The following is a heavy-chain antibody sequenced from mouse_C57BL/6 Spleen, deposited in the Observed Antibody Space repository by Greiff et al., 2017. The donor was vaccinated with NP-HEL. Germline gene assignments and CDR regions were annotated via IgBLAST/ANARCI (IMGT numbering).Heavy chain of an antibody. CDR3: ARGGDPWYFDV. J-gene: IGHJ1*03. V-gene: IGHV5-4*01. Sequence: EVQVVESGGGLVKPGGSLKLSCAASGFTFSSYAMSWVRQTPEKRLEWVATISDGGSYTYYPDNVKGRFTISRDNAKNNLYLQMSHLKSEDTAMYYCARGGDPWYFDVWGTGTTVTVSS. CDR1: GFTFSSYA. CDR2: ISDGGSYT.